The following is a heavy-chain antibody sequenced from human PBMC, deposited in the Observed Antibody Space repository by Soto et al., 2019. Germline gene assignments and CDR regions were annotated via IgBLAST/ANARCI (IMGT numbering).Heavy chain of an antibody. CDR1: GFTFSSYA. J-gene: IGHJ6*03. D-gene: IGHD6-13*01. CDR2: ISGSGGST. Sequence: GGSLRLSCAASGFTFSSYAMSWVRQAPGKGLEWVSAISGSGGSTYYADSVKGRFTISRDNSKNTLYLQMNSLRAEDTAVYYCAKDSSSSFHYYYYMDVWGKGTTVTVSS. CDR3: AKDSSSSFHYYYYMDV. V-gene: IGHV3-23*01.